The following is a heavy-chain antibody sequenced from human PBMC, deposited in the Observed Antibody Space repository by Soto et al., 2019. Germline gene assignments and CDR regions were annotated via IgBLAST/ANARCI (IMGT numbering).Heavy chain of an antibody. CDR3: ARDEHGSWGRLGMDV. CDR1: GGSISSGDYY. D-gene: IGHD6-13*01. J-gene: IGHJ6*02. V-gene: IGHV4-30-4*01. Sequence: SETLSLTCTVSGGSISSGDYYWSWIRQPPGKGLEWIGYIYYSGSTYYNPSLKSRVTISVDTSKNQFSLKLSSVTAADTAVYYCARDEHGSWGRLGMDVWGQGTTVTVSS. CDR2: IYYSGST.